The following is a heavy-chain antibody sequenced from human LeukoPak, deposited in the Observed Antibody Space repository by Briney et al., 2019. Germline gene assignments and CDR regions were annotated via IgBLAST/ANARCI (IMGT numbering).Heavy chain of an antibody. J-gene: IGHJ3*02. Sequence: GGTLRLSCAASGFIFSDYGMSWVRQAPGKGLEWVSSIGGRGGSTYYADSVKGRFTISRDNSKNTLYLQMNSLRAEDTAVYYCARGLFLSGYLDAFDIWGQGTVATVSS. CDR3: ARGLFLSGYLDAFDI. CDR2: IGGRGGST. V-gene: IGHV3-23*01. D-gene: IGHD5-12*01. CDR1: GFIFSDYG.